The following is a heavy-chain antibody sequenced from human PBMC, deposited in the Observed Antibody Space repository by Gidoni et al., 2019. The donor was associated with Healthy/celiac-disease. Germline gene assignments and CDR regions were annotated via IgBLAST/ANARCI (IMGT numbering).Heavy chain of an antibody. J-gene: IGHJ2*01. Sequence: QVQLQQWGAGLLTPSETLSRNCAGYGGSFRVYYWSWIRQPPGKGLAWIGEINHSGSTNYNPSLKSRVTISVDTSKNQFSLKLSSVTAADTAVYYWARSLQNDWGFRYFDLWGRGTLVTVSS. V-gene: IGHV4-34*01. CDR2: INHSGST. CDR1: GGSFRVYY. D-gene: IGHD7-27*01. CDR3: ARSLQNDWGFRYFDL.